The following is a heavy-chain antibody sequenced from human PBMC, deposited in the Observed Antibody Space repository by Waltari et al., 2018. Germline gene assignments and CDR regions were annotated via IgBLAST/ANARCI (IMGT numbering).Heavy chain of an antibody. CDR1: GGSISGYY. J-gene: IGHJ4*02. Sequence: QVQLQESGPGLVKPSETLSLSCTVSGGSISGYYLTWIRQFPGKGLEWIGYIYYSGSTDYNPSLKSRVTISVDTSKNQFSLKLNSVTAADTAVYYCARHGNYDTGWFDYWGQGTLVTVSS. CDR3: ARHGNYDTGWFDY. CDR2: IYYSGST. D-gene: IGHD3-22*01. V-gene: IGHV4-59*08.